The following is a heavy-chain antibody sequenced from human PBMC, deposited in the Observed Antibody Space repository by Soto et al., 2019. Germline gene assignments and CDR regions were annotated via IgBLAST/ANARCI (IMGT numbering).Heavy chain of an antibody. CDR2: INPSGGIT. CDR1: GFTFTSYF. J-gene: IGHJ4*02. Sequence: SVKVSCKTSGFTFTSYFNHWVRQAPGQGLEWMGMINPSGGITSFAQKFQGRVTMTRDTSTSTVYMELSDLRSEDTAVYYCARGPARQNWGPVFDYWGQGTLVTVSS. CDR3: ARGPARQNWGPVFDY. D-gene: IGHD7-27*01. V-gene: IGHV1-46*01.